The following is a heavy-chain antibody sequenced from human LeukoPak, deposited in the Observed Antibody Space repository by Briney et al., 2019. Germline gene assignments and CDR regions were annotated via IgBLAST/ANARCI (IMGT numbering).Heavy chain of an antibody. CDR2: INPNSGGT. Sequence: ASVKVSCKASGYTFTGYYMHWVRQAPGQGLEWMGWINPNSGGTNYAQKFQGRVTMTRGTSISTAYMELSRLRSGDTAVYYCARDYVGATHFDYWGQGTLVTVSS. CDR1: GYTFTGYY. D-gene: IGHD1-26*01. V-gene: IGHV1-2*02. CDR3: ARDYVGATHFDY. J-gene: IGHJ4*02.